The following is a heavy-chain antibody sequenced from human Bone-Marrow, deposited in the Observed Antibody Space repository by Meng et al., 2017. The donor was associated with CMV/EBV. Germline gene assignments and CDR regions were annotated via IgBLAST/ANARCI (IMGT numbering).Heavy chain of an antibody. CDR2: ISSSSSYI. D-gene: IGHD3-22*01. Sequence: GGSLRLSCAASGFTFSSYSMNWVRQAPGKGLEWVSSISSSSSYIYYADSVKGRFTISRDNSKNTLYLQMNSLRAEDTAVYYCAKDRDEYYYDSSGYSNWGQGTLVTVSS. J-gene: IGHJ4*02. V-gene: IGHV3-21*01. CDR1: GFTFSSYS. CDR3: AKDRDEYYYDSSGYSN.